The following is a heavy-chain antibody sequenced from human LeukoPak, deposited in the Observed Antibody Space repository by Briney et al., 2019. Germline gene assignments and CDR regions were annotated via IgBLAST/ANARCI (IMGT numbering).Heavy chain of an antibody. CDR1: GGSISSYY. CDR2: IYYSGST. Sequence: KPSETLSLTCTVSGGSISSYYWSWIRQPPGKGLEWIGYIYYSGSTNYNPSLKSRVTISVDTSKNQFSLKLSSVTAADTAVYYCASSNPMQQWLSFDYWGQGTLVTVSS. J-gene: IGHJ4*02. CDR3: ASSNPMQQWLSFDY. V-gene: IGHV4-59*08. D-gene: IGHD6-19*01.